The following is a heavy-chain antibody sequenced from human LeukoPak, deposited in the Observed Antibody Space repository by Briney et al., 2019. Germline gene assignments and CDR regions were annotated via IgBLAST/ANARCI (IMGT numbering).Heavy chain of an antibody. Sequence: SETLSLTCTVSGGSVSSHYWGWIRRAPGKGLEWIGYFHSSGSTNYNPSLKSRVTISVDTSKNQFSLKVSSVTAADTAVYYCARVIGDIAVSGTSWFDPWGQGTLVTVSS. D-gene: IGHD6-19*01. CDR2: FHSSGST. J-gene: IGHJ5*02. V-gene: IGHV4-59*02. CDR3: ARVIGDIAVSGTSWFDP. CDR1: GGSVSSHY.